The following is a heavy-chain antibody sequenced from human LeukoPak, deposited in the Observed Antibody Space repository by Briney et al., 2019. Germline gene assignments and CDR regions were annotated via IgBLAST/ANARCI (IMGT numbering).Heavy chain of an antibody. CDR3: ARAQDYYDSRTSGYGGTTSPLGWFDP. CDR1: NFSISSGYY. Sequence: SETLSLTCTVSNFSISSGYYWGCSRPPAGKGLEWIGSLYHTGSTYYNPSLKRRIASSVDTSKNQCSLKLSSVTAADTAVYYCARAQDYYDSRTSGYGGTTSPLGWFDPWGQGTLVTVSS. CDR2: LYHTGST. J-gene: IGHJ5*02. D-gene: IGHD3-22*01. V-gene: IGHV4-38-2*02.